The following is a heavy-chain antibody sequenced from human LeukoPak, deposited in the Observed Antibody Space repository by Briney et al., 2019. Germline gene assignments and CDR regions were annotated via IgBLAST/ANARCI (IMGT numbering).Heavy chain of an antibody. CDR1: GGSISSSSYY. CDR3: ARGKGYGPGDFDY. D-gene: IGHD3-10*01. Sequence: SETLSLTCTVSGGSISSSSYYWGWIRQPPGKGLEWIGSIYYSGSTDYNPSLKSRVTISVDTSKNQFSLKLSSVTAADTAVYYCARGKGYGPGDFDYWGQGTLVTVSS. CDR2: IYYSGST. J-gene: IGHJ4*02. V-gene: IGHV4-39*01.